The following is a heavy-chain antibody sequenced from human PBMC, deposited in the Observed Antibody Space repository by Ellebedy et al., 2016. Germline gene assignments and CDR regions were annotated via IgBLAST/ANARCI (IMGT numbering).Heavy chain of an antibody. CDR2: VSAYNHNT. CDR3: ARGGTMIPVADNY. CDR1: GYTFTSSY. V-gene: IGHV1-18*01. D-gene: IGHD2-2*01. Sequence: ASVKVSCXASGYTFTSSYINWVRQAPGQGLEWMGWVSAYNHNTNYAQKLQGRVTMTTDSSTSTAYMELRSLISDDTAVYYCARGGTMIPVADNYWGQGTLVTVSS. J-gene: IGHJ4*02.